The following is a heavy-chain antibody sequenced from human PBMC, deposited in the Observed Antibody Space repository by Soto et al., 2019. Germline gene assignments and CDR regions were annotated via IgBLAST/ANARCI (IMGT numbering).Heavy chain of an antibody. Sequence: EVQLLESGGGLVQPGGSLRLSCAASGFTFSSYAMSWVRQAPGKGLEWVSAISGSGGSTYYADSVKGRFTISRDNPKNTLYLQMNSLRAEDTAVYYCAETPIAYILTGYQGYFDLWGRGTLVTVSS. J-gene: IGHJ2*01. CDR3: AETPIAYILTGYQGYFDL. CDR1: GFTFSSYA. V-gene: IGHV3-23*01. D-gene: IGHD3-9*01. CDR2: ISGSGGST.